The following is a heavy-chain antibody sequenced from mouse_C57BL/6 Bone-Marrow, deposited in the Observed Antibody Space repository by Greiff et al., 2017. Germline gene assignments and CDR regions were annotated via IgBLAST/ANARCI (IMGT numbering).Heavy chain of an antibody. V-gene: IGHV1-18*01. J-gene: IGHJ3*01. Sequence: EVQLQQSGPELVKPGASVKIPCKASGYTFTDYNMDWVKQSPGKSLEWIGDINPNNGGTIYNQKFKGKATLTVDKSSSTAYMELRSLTSEDTAVYYCARGDYDWFAYWGQGTLVTVSA. CDR3: ARGDYDWFAY. CDR1: GYTFTDYN. CDR2: INPNNGGT. D-gene: IGHD2-4*01.